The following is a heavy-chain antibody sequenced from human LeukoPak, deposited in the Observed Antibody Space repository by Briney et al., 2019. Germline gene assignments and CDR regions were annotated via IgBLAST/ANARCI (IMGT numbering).Heavy chain of an antibody. CDR1: GGSISSYY. J-gene: IGHJ4*02. CDR3: ARHGAARGSFDY. CDR2: IYTSGST. D-gene: IGHD6-6*01. V-gene: IGHV4-4*09. Sequence: SETLSLTCTVSGGSISSYYWSWIRQPPGKGLEWIGYIYTSGSTNYNPPLKSRVTISVDTSKNQFSLKLSSVTAADTAVYYCARHGAARGSFDYWGQGTLVTVSS.